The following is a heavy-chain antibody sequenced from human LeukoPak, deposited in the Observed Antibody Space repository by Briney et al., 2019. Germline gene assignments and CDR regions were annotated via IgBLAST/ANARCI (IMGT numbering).Heavy chain of an antibody. V-gene: IGHV3-23*01. CDR3: AKSTRYCSGGSCYLLFDY. CDR2: ISGSGGST. J-gene: IGHJ4*02. D-gene: IGHD2-15*01. CDR1: GFTVSSNY. Sequence: GGSLRLSCAASGFTVSSNYMSWVRQAPGKGLEWVSAISGSGGSTYYADSVKGRFTISRDNSKNTLYLQMNSLRAEDTAVYYCAKSTRYCSGGSCYLLFDYWGQGTLVTVSS.